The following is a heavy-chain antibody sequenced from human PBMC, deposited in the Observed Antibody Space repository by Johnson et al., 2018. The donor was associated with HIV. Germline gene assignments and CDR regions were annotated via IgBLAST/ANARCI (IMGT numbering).Heavy chain of an antibody. CDR1: GLSFSNFG. Sequence: VQLVESGGGVVQPGKSVTLSCVGSGLSFSNFGIHWVRQDPGKGLEWVANIKQDGSEKYYVDSVKGRFTISRDNAKNSLYLQMNSLRAEDTAVYYCARERNMIVVDDDAFDIWGQGTMVTVSS. J-gene: IGHJ3*02. D-gene: IGHD3-22*01. V-gene: IGHV3-7*01. CDR3: ARERNMIVVDDDAFDI. CDR2: IKQDGSEK.